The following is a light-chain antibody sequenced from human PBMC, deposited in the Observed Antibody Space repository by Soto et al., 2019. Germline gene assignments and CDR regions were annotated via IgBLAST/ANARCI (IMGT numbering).Light chain of an antibody. CDR1: ESIRTW. Sequence: DIQMTQSRSTLSASIGVRVTITCRASESIRTWLAWYQHKPGKAPKFLIYDASSLESGVPSRFSGSGSGTEFTLTISNLQPDGFATYFCQQYNNYPRTFGQGTKVDIK. J-gene: IGKJ1*01. V-gene: IGKV1-5*01. CDR3: QQYNNYPRT. CDR2: DAS.